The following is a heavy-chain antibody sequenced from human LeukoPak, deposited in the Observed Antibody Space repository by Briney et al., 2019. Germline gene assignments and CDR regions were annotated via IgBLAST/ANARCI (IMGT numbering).Heavy chain of an antibody. CDR1: GFIFSNYW. J-gene: IGHJ6*04. Sequence: GGSLRLSCVASGFIFSNYWMSWVRQAPGKGPDCLADKKEVGSTKYFVGSVKGRFTISRDNAKNSLYLQMNSLRAEDTAVYYCAKGGYCSSTSCYDNTYYYYYGMDVWGKGTTVTVSS. CDR3: AKGGYCSSTSCYDNTYYYYYGMDV. D-gene: IGHD2-2*01. V-gene: IGHV3-7*03. CDR2: KKEVGSTK.